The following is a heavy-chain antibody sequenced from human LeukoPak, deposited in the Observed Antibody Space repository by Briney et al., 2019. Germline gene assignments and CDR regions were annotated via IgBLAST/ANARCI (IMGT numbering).Heavy chain of an antibody. CDR2: ISGSSGYT. D-gene: IGHD6-6*01. V-gene: IGHV3-11*06. Sequence: GGSLRLSWAASGFTFSDYYVSWIRQAQGRGLEYVSYISGSSGYTNYADSVKGRFTISRDNAKNSLYLQMNSLRAEDTALYYCARVSSSSRPGVDYLGQGTLVTVSS. CDR3: ARVSSSSRPGVDY. J-gene: IGHJ4*02. CDR1: GFTFSDYY.